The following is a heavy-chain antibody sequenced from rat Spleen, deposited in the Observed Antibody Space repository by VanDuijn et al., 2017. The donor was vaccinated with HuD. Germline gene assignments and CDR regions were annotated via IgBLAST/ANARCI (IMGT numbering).Heavy chain of an antibody. D-gene: IGHD1-11*01. CDR3: ARGLRGGYFDY. J-gene: IGHJ2*01. CDR2: MWAGGNI. CDR1: GFSLTSYH. V-gene: IGHV2-32*01. Sequence: QVQLKESGPALVQPSQTLSLTCTVSGFSLTSYHVNSVRQPPGKGLEWMGVMWAGGNIAYNSLLKSRLSLSRDTSKSQVFLEMNRLQTDDTATYYCARGLRGGYFDYWGQGVMVTVSS.